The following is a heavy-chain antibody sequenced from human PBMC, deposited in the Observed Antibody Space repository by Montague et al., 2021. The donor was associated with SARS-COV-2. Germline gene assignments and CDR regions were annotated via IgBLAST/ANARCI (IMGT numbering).Heavy chain of an antibody. V-gene: IGHV4-59*08. CDR1: GGSISSYY. Sequence: SETLSLTCTVSGGSISSYYWSWTRQPPGKGLGWIGYIYYSGSTNYNPSLKSRVTISVDTSKNQFSLKLSSVTAADTAVYYCARGFDYWGQGTLVTVSS. CDR3: ARGFDY. J-gene: IGHJ4*02. CDR2: IYYSGST.